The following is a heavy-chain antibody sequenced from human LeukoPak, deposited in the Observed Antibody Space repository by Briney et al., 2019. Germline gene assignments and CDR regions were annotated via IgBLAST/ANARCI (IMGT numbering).Heavy chain of an antibody. Sequence: PSETLSLTCTVSGGSISISSYYWGWIRQAPGKGLEWVSYISSSSSTIYYADSVKGRFTISRDNAKNSLYLQMNSLRDEDTAVYYCARDGEVAVAYLDYWGQGTLVTVSS. CDR2: ISSSSSTI. CDR3: ARDGEVAVAYLDY. J-gene: IGHJ4*02. CDR1: GGSISISSYY. V-gene: IGHV3-48*02. D-gene: IGHD6-19*01.